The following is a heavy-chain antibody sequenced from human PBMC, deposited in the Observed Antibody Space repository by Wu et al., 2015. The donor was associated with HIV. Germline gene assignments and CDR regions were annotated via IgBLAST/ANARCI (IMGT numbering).Heavy chain of an antibody. CDR3: ARDAEMATIYSYYYAMDV. Sequence: QVQLVQSGAEVKKPGSSVKVSCKASGGSFSSYSISWVRQAPGQGLEWMGRIIPMYGTTNYAQKLQGRFTITADESTSTAYMDLSSLRSEDTAVYYCARDAEMATIYSYYYAMDVWGQGTTVTVSS. J-gene: IGHJ6*02. CDR1: GGSFSSYS. CDR2: IIPMYGTT. V-gene: IGHV1-69*13. D-gene: IGHD5-24*01.